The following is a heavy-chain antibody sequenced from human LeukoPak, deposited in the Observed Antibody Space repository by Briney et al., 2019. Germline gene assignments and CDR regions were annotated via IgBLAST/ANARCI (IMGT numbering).Heavy chain of an antibody. D-gene: IGHD3-22*01. J-gene: IGHJ5*02. CDR3: ARAGPYYYDSSGYYQVWFDP. V-gene: IGHV1-2*02. CDR2: INPNSGGA. Sequence: ASVKVYCKASGYTFTEYYMHWVRQAPGQGPEWMGWINPNSGGANYAENFQGRVTMTRDTSISTAYMELSRLRSDDTAVYYCARAGPYYYDSSGYYQVWFDPWGQGTLVTVSS. CDR1: GYTFTEYY.